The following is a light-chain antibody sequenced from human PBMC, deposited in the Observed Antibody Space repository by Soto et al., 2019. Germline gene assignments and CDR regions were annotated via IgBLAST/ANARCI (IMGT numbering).Light chain of an antibody. CDR2: GAS. Sequence: EIVRTQSPATLSVSAGERATLSCRASQSVSSNLAWYQQKPGQAPRLLIYGASTRATGIPARFSGSGSGTEFTLTISSLQSEDFAVYYCQQYNNWPWTFGQGTKVDIK. CDR3: QQYNNWPWT. V-gene: IGKV3-15*01. J-gene: IGKJ1*01. CDR1: QSVSSN.